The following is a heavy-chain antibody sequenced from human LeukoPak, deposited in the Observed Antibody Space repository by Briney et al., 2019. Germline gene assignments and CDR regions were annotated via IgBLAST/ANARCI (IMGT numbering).Heavy chain of an antibody. CDR3: ARGFCSGGSCYPLFYYYYYMDV. CDR2: IHHSGST. D-gene: IGHD2-15*01. Sequence: SETLSLTCAVYGGSFSGYYWSWIRQPPGKGLEWIGEIHHSGSTNYNPSLKSRVTISVDTSKNQFSLKLSSVTAADTAVYYCARGFCSGGSCYPLFYYYYYMDVWGKGTTVTVSS. V-gene: IGHV4-34*01. CDR1: GGSFSGYY. J-gene: IGHJ6*03.